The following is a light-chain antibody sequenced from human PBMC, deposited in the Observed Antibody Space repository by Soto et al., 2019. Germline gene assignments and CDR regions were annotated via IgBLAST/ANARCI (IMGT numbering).Light chain of an antibody. CDR2: GAS. Sequence: EIVLTQSPATLSLSPGERATLSCRASQSVRRYLAWYQQKPGQAPRLLIYGASTRATGLPARFSGSGSGTDFTLTISSLQSEDFAVYYCQQYNTWPPITFGQGTRLEIK. CDR1: QSVRRY. J-gene: IGKJ5*01. CDR3: QQYNTWPPIT. V-gene: IGKV3-15*01.